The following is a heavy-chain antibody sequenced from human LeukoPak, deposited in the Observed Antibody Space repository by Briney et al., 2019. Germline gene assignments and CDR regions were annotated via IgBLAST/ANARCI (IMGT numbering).Heavy chain of an antibody. CDR3: ARRDGSYYYY. CDR2: IHGSGTT. V-gene: IGHV4-4*07. CDR1: GGSISDRY. D-gene: IGHD1-26*01. J-gene: IGHJ4*02. Sequence: SETLSLTCSVSGGSISDRYCTWVRQPAGKGLGLEWIGRIHGSGTTNYNPSLKSRVTISVDTSKNQFSLRLSSVTAADTAVYYCARRDGSYYYYWGQGTLVTVSS.